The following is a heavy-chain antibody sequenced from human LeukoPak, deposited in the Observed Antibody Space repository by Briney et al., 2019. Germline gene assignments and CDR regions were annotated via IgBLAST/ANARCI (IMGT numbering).Heavy chain of an antibody. CDR3: ARLHYGGNYGYYYYYMDV. CDR2: IYYTGST. D-gene: IGHD4-23*01. V-gene: IGHV4-39*01. CDR1: GGSISSSSYY. Sequence: PSETLSLTCIVSGGSISSSSYYWGWIRQPPGKGLEWIGSIYYTGSTYYNPSLKSRVTISVDTSKNQFSLKLSSVTAADTAVYYCARLHYGGNYGYYYYYMDVWGKGTTVTISS. J-gene: IGHJ6*03.